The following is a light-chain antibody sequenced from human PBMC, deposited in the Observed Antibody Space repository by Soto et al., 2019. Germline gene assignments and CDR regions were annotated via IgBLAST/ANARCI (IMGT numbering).Light chain of an antibody. CDR1: QSISSW. Sequence: DIQMTQSPSTLSASVGDRVTITCRASQSISSWLAWYQQKPGKAPKLLIYDASSLESGVPSRFSGSGSGTEFTLTISSLQPDDFATDYCQQDNSYSPETFGQGTKVEIK. CDR2: DAS. J-gene: IGKJ1*01. V-gene: IGKV1-5*01. CDR3: QQDNSYSPET.